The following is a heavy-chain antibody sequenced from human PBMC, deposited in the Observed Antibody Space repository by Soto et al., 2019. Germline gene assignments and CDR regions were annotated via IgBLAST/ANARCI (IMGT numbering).Heavy chain of an antibody. CDR2: ISYDGSNK. D-gene: IGHD6-13*01. Sequence: QVQLVESGGGVVQPGWSLRLSCAASGFTFSSYAMHWVRQAPGKGLEWVAVISYDGSNKYYADSVKGRFTISRDNSKNTLYLQMNSLRAEDTAVYYCARDKTGYSSSWYPDAFDIWGQGTMVTVSS. CDR1: GFTFSSYA. J-gene: IGHJ3*02. V-gene: IGHV3-30-3*01. CDR3: ARDKTGYSSSWYPDAFDI.